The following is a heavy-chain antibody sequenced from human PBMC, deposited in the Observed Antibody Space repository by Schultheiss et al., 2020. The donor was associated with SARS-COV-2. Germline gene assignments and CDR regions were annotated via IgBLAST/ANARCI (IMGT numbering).Heavy chain of an antibody. CDR3: AKVGPFDSLDY. Sequence: GGSLRLSCKTSGFSFTTFCIAWVRQMPGKGLEWMGIIYPGDSDTRYSPSFQGQVTISADKSISTAYLQWSSLKASDTAVYYCAKVGPFDSLDYWGQGTLVTVSS. CDR2: IYPGDSDT. V-gene: IGHV5-51*01. J-gene: IGHJ4*02. CDR1: GFSFTTFC.